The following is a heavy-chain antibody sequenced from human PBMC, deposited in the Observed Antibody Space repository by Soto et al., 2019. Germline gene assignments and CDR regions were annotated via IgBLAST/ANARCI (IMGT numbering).Heavy chain of an antibody. V-gene: IGHV4-59*08. CDR3: ARVGGNWNYFDY. Sequence: PSETLSLTCTVSGGSISSYYWSWIRQPPGKGLEWIGCIYYSGSTYYNPSLKSRVTISVDTSKNQFSLKLSSVTAADTAVYYCARVGGNWNYFDYWGQGTLVTVSS. J-gene: IGHJ4*02. CDR1: GGSISSYY. D-gene: IGHD3-16*01. CDR2: IYYSGST.